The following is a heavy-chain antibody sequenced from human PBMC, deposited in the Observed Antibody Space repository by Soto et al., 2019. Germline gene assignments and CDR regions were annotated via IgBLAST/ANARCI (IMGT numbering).Heavy chain of an antibody. CDR1: LGTFSNYP. CDR2: IIPIFGTA. Sequence: SVKVTFQATLGTFSNYPISAVRPSRGKRLEWVGGIIPIFGTANYAQKFQGRVTITADKSTSEAYMELSSLRSEDTAVYYSASEVVGYCSSTSCPPSYYFDYWGQGTLVTVSS. J-gene: IGHJ4*02. D-gene: IGHD2-2*01. CDR3: ASEVVGYCSSTSCPPSYYFDY. V-gene: IGHV1-69*06.